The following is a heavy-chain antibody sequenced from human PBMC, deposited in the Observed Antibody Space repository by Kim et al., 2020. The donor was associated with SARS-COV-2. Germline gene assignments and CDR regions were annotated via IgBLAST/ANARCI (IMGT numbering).Heavy chain of an antibody. V-gene: IGHV3-11*05. CDR2: ISSSSSYT. CDR1: GFTFSDYY. Sequence: GSLRLSCAASGFTFSDYYMSWIRQAPGKGLEWGSYISSSSSYTNYADSVKGRFTISRDNAKNSLYLQMNSLRAEDTAVYYCARVGYDYVWGSYRDYYYYYGMDVWGQGTTVTVSS. J-gene: IGHJ6*02. CDR3: ARVGYDYVWGSYRDYYYYYGMDV. D-gene: IGHD3-16*02.